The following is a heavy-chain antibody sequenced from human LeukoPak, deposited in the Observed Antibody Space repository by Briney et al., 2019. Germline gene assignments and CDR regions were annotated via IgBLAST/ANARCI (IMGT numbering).Heavy chain of an antibody. V-gene: IGHV3-74*01. CDR3: ARSSDHAFDI. J-gene: IGHJ3*02. CDR1: GFTFSNYW. Sequence: GGSLRLSCAASGFTFSNYWMHWVRQAPGKGLVWVSRLTSDETPTYADPVRGRFTVSRDNSRNTLYLQMNSLRDEDMAVYYCARSSDHAFDIWGQGTMVTVSS. CDR2: LTSDETP.